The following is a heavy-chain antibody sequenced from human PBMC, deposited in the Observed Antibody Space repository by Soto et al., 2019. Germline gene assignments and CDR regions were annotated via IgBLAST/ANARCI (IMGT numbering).Heavy chain of an antibody. CDR3: TRTPGYYDFWSGYIGYYYYGMDV. CDR1: GFTFGDYA. CDR2: IRSKAYGGTT. J-gene: IGHJ6*02. D-gene: IGHD3-3*01. Sequence: GGSLRLSCTASGFTFGDYAMSWFRQAPGKGLEWVGFIRSKAYGGTTEYAASVKGRFTISRDDSKSIAYLQMNSLKTEDTAVYYCTRTPGYYDFWSGYIGYYYYGMDVWGQGTTVTV. V-gene: IGHV3-49*03.